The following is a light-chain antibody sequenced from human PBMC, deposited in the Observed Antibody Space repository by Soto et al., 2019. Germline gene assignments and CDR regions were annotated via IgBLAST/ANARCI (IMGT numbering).Light chain of an antibody. CDR3: QKYTSENLP. V-gene: IGKV1-27*01. Sequence: DIQITQSPSSLSASVGDRVTITCPASQGISNYLAWYQQKPGKAPQRLIYGATTLQSGVPSRFSGSGSGTDLTLTIASLQPQDVAPTYCQKYTSENLPLSGRTKVDIK. J-gene: IGKJ4*01. CDR1: QGISNY. CDR2: GAT.